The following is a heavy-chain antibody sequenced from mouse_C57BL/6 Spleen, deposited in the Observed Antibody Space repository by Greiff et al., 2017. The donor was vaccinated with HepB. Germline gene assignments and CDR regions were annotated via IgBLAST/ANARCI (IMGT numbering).Heavy chain of an antibody. Sequence: VKLQQPGAELVKPGASVKLSCKASGYTFTSYWMHWVKQRPGQGLEWIGMIHPNSGSTNYNEKFKSKATLTVDKSSSTAYMQLSSLTSEDSAVYYCARGDSSGFYYFDYWGQGTTLTVSS. CDR2: IHPNSGST. V-gene: IGHV1-64*01. D-gene: IGHD3-2*02. CDR1: GYTFTSYW. J-gene: IGHJ2*01. CDR3: ARGDSSGFYYFDY.